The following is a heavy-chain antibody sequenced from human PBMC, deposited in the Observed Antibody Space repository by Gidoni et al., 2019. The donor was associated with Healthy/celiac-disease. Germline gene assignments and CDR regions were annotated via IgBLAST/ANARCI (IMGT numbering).Heavy chain of an antibody. Sequence: EVQLVESGGGLVQPGGSLRLSCAASGFTFSSYDMHWVRQATGKGLEWVSAIGTAGDTYYPGSVKGRFTISRENAKNSLYLQMNSLSAGDTAVYYCARDKQQLDGNYYGMDVWGQGTTVTVSS. V-gene: IGHV3-13*04. CDR3: ARDKQQLDGNYYGMDV. D-gene: IGHD6-13*01. CDR2: IGTAGDT. J-gene: IGHJ6*02. CDR1: GFTFSSYD.